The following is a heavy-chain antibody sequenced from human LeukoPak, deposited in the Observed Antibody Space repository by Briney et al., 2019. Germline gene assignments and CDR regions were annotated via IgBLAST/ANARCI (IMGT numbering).Heavy chain of an antibody. V-gene: IGHV4-39*07. D-gene: IGHD3-22*01. Sequence: PSETLSLTCTVSGGSISSSSYYWGWIRQPPGKGLEWIGSIYYSGSTYYNPSLKSRVTISVDTSKNQFSLKLSSVTAADTAVYYCEGYYDSSGYYDYWGQGALVTVSS. CDR1: GGSISSSSYY. CDR3: EGYYDSSGYYDY. CDR2: IYYSGST. J-gene: IGHJ4*02.